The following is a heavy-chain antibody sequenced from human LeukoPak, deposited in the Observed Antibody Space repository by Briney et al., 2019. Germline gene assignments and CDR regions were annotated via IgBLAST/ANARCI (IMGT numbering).Heavy chain of an antibody. CDR3: ARQYYFDSSSYLAFDY. CDR1: GYSFATYW. CDR2: IYPGDSNI. V-gene: IGHV5-51*01. J-gene: IGHJ4*02. D-gene: IGHD3-22*01. Sequence: GESLRISCRGSGYSFATYWIGWVRQMPGKGLDWMGIIYPGDSNIRYSPSFQGQVTISADKSSSAVYLQWRSLKASDTAMYYCARQYYFDSSSYLAFDYWGRGTLVTVSS.